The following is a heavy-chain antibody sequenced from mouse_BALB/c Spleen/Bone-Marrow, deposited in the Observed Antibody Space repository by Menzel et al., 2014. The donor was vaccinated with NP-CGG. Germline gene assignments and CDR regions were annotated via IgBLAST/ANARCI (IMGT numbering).Heavy chain of an antibody. V-gene: IGHV10-1*02. Sequence: EVNLVESGGGLVQPKGSLTLSCAASGFTFNTYAMNWVRQAPGKGLEWVARIRSRSNKYATYYADSVKDRFTISRDDSQSMLYLQMNNLKTEDTAMYYCVRHGAAYWGQGTLVTVSA. J-gene: IGHJ3*01. CDR2: IRSRSNKYAT. CDR1: GFTFNTYA. CDR3: VRHGAAY.